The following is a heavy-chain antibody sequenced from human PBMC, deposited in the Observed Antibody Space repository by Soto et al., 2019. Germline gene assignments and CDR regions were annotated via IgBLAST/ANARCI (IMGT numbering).Heavy chain of an antibody. CDR3: RRDFDY. CDR1: GVSISNYY. Sequence: QVQLQESGPGLVKPSETLSLTCTVSGVSISNYYWSWIRQPAGKGLGWIGRLSTSGNTNYNPSLKSRVTMSLDTSKNQFSLMLSSVTAADTAVYYCRRDFDYWGQGTLITVSS. D-gene: IGHD6-6*01. V-gene: IGHV4-4*07. CDR2: LSTSGNT. J-gene: IGHJ4*02.